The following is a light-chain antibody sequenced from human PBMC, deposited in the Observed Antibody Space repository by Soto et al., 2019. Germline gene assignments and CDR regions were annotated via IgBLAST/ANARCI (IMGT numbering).Light chain of an antibody. J-gene: IGKJ3*01. CDR2: DAS. CDR3: QQYDSLPPFT. Sequence: DIQMTQSPSSLSASVGDRVTITCQASQDISNYLNWYQQKPGKAPKLLIYDASNLETGVPSRFXGSGSGTDFTFTISSLHPEDIATYYCQQYDSLPPFTFGPGTKVDIK. V-gene: IGKV1-33*01. CDR1: QDISNY.